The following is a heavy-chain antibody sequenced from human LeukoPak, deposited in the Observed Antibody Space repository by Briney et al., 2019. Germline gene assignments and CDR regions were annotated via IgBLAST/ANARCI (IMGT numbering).Heavy chain of an antibody. CDR1: GFTISRFG. CDR2: LSPSGSTI. V-gene: IGHV3-23*01. J-gene: IGHJ3*01. D-gene: IGHD2-15*01. CDR3: AKCRGSDPRDAIDV. Sequence: PAGGSLRLSCEASGFTISRFGMSWVRQAPGKGLEWVSDLSPSGSTIIYADSVKGRFTISRDNFNNTLYLQMNSLRAEDTAVYYCAKCRGSDPRDAIDVWGQGTLVTVSS.